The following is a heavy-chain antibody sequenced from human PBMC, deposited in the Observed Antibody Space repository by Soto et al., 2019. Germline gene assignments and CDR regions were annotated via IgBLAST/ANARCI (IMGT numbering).Heavy chain of an antibody. CDR3: AKEPRFLEWPQNWFDP. J-gene: IGHJ5*02. Sequence: GGSLRLSCAASGFTFSSYAMSWVRQAPGKGLEWVSAISGSGGSTYYADSVKGRFTISRDNSKNTLYLQMNSLRAEDTAVYYCAKEPRFLEWPQNWFDPWGQGTLVTVSS. CDR1: GFTFSSYA. CDR2: ISGSGGST. V-gene: IGHV3-23*01. D-gene: IGHD3-3*01.